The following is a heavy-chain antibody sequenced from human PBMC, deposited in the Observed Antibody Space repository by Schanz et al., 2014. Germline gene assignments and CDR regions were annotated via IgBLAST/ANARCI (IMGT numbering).Heavy chain of an antibody. CDR1: GFTFSSYW. V-gene: IGHV3-74*01. D-gene: IGHD3-16*01. J-gene: IGHJ3*01. Sequence: VQLVESGGGVAQPGGSLRLSCAASGFTFSSYWMHWVRQAPGKGLVWISRINSDGSSASYADSVKGRFTISRDNSKNTLSLQMNSLRAEDTAVYYCTRDRGALINHNDALDLWGQGTMVSVSS. CDR3: TRDRGALINHNDALDL. CDR2: INSDGSSA.